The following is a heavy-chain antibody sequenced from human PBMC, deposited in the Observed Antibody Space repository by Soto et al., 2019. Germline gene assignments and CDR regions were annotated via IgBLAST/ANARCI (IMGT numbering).Heavy chain of an antibody. V-gene: IGHV3-30-3*01. J-gene: IGHJ3*02. CDR3: ARGGKDGYRKDAFDI. D-gene: IGHD5-12*01. CDR1: GFTFSTYA. Sequence: QVQLLESGGGVVQPGRSLRLSCAASGFTFSTYAMHWVRQAPGKGLEWVAVISYDGSNKYYADSVKGRFTISRDNSKNTLYLQKKSLRNEDTAVYYCARGGKDGYRKDAFDIWGQGTMVTVSS. CDR2: ISYDGSNK.